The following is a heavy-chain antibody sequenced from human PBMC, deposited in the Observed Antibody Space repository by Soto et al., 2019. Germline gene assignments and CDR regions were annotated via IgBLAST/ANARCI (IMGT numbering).Heavy chain of an antibody. V-gene: IGHV3-11*05. CDR1: GFTFRDYY. CDR2: IDSSTKYT. J-gene: IGHJ6*02. CDR3: AREYYYTMDV. Sequence: QVQLVESGGGLVRPGGSLKLSCEASGFTFRDYYMTWFRQAPGKGLEWLSYIDSSTKYTNYADSVKSRFTISRDNAKNSLSLQMTSLRADDTAVYYFAREYYYTMDVWGQGTMVTVSS.